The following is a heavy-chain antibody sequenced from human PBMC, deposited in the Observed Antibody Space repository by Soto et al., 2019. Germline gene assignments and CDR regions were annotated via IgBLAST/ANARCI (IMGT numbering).Heavy chain of an antibody. D-gene: IGHD3-16*01. V-gene: IGHV4-39*01. Sequence: SETLSLTCTVSGGSISSSSYYWGWIRQPPGKGLEWIGSIYYSGSTYYNPSLKSRVTISVDTSKNQFSLKLSSVTAADTAVYYCARVALQPTYDYIWGSYRQEDYYFDYWSQGTLVTVSS. J-gene: IGHJ4*02. CDR2: IYYSGST. CDR1: GGSISSSSYY. CDR3: ARVALQPTYDYIWGSYRQEDYYFDY.